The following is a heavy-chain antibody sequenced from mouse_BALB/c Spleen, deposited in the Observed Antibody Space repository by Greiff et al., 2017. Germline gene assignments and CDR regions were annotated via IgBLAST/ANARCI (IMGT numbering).Heavy chain of an antibody. V-gene: IGHV1-26*01. CDR3: ARGLTHRYDPYAMDY. Sequence: EVQGVESGPELVKPGASVKMSCKASGYTFTDYYMKWVKQSHGKSLEWIGDINPNNGDTFYNQKFKGKATLTVDKSSSTAYMQLNSLTSEDSAVYYCARGLTHRYDPYAMDYWGQGTSVTVSS. D-gene: IGHD2-14*01. J-gene: IGHJ4*01. CDR1: GYTFTDYY. CDR2: INPNNGDT.